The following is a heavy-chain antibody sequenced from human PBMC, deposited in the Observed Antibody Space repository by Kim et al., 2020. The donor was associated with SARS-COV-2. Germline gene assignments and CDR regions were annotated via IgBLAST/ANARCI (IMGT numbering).Heavy chain of an antibody. V-gene: IGHV3-7*01. CDR1: GFTFSSYW. J-gene: IGHJ3*02. CDR3: VRGDYYDRSGYYHDAFD. CDR2: IKPDGSEK. D-gene: IGHD3-22*01. Sequence: GGSLRLSCAASGFTFSSYWMSWVRQAPGKGLEWVANIKPDGSEKFYVDSVKGRFIISRDNSKTSLYLQMRSLRAEDTAVYYCVRGDYYDRSGYYHDAFD.